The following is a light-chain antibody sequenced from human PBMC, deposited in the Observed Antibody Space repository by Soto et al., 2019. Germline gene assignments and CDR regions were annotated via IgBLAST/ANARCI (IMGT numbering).Light chain of an antibody. J-gene: IGKJ1*01. CDR2: GAS. CDR1: QSVSSD. Sequence: DIVMTQSPATLSVSPGETATLSCRASQSVSSDLAWYQQRPGQAPRLLIYGASTRATGIPARFRGSGSETEFRLTISSLQSEDFATYYCQQYKNWYPKMAFGQGTKVDIK. CDR3: QQYKNWYPKMA. V-gene: IGKV3-15*01.